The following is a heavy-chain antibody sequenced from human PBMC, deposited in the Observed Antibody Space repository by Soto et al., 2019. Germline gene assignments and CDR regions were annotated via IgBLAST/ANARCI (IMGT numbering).Heavy chain of an antibody. J-gene: IGHJ4*02. CDR3: ARLLFLEWFDDY. V-gene: IGHV3-30*03. Sequence: GGSLRLSCSASVFTFSSYGMHWVRQAPGKGLEWVAVISYDGSNKYYADSVKGRFTISRDNSKNTLYLQMNSLRAEDTAVYYCARLLFLEWFDDYWGQGTLVTVSS. CDR1: VFTFSSYG. CDR2: ISYDGSNK. D-gene: IGHD3-3*01.